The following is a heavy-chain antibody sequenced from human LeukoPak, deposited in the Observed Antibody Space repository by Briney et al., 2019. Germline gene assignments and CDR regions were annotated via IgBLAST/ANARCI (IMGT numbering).Heavy chain of an antibody. J-gene: IGHJ4*02. V-gene: IGHV1-24*01. CDR2: FDPEDGET. D-gene: IGHD2-15*01. CDR1: GYTLTELS. Sequence: ASVKVSCKVSGYTLTELSMHWVRQAPGKGLEWMGGFDPEDGETIYAQKFQGRVTITADKSTSTAYMELSSLRSEDTAVYYCARDPTPLGYCSGGSCYSDKDYWGQGTLVTVSS. CDR3: ARDPTPLGYCSGGSCYSDKDY.